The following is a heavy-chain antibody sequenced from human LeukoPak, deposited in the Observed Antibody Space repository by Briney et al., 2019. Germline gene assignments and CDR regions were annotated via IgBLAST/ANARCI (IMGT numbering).Heavy chain of an antibody. J-gene: IGHJ5*02. V-gene: IGHV1-2*02. CDR2: INPNSGGT. D-gene: IGHD6-13*01. CDR1: GYTFTGYY. Sequence: ASVKVSCKASGYTFTGYYMHWVRQAPGQGLEWMGWINPNSGGTNYAQKFQGRVTMTRDTSISTAYMELSRLRSDETAVYYCARSDRSSIAAAGRMFWFDPWGQGTLVTVSS. CDR3: ARSDRSSIAAAGRMFWFDP.